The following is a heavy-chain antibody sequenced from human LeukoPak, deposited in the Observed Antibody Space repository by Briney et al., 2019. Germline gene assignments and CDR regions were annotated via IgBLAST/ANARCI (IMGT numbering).Heavy chain of an antibody. Sequence: GGSLRLSCAASGFTFSRNSMNWVRQAPGKGLEWVSSISTSSSYIYYADSVKGRFTISRDNSKNTLYLQMNSLRAEDTAVYYCAKGAIDCGGDCYFDYWGQGTLVTVSS. D-gene: IGHD2-21*02. J-gene: IGHJ4*02. V-gene: IGHV3-21*01. CDR2: ISTSSSYI. CDR3: AKGAIDCGGDCYFDY. CDR1: GFTFSRNS.